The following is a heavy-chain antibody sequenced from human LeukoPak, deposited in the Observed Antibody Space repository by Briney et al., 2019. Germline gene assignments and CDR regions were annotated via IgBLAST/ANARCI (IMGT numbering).Heavy chain of an antibody. D-gene: IGHD6-13*01. J-gene: IGHJ4*02. CDR3: ARRRIAAAGNNYFDY. CDR2: ISAYNGNT. CDR1: GYTFTSYG. V-gene: IGHV1-18*01. Sequence: ASVKVSCKASGYTFTSYGISWVRQAPGQGLEWMGWISAYNGNTNYAQKLQGRVTMTTDTSTSTAYMELRSLRSDDTAVYYCARRRIAAAGNNYFDYWGQGTLVTVSS.